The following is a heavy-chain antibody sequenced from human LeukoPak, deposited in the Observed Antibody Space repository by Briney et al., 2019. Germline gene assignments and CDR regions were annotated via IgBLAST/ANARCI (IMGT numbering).Heavy chain of an antibody. Sequence: PSETLSLTCTVSGGSISSGSYYWSWIRQPAGKGLEWIGRIYTSGSSNYNPSLKSRVTISVDTSKNQVSLKLSSVTAAGTAVYYCARDKWSGFDYWGQGTLVTVSS. J-gene: IGHJ4*02. CDR2: IYTSGSS. CDR1: GGSISSGSYY. D-gene: IGHD3-3*01. CDR3: ARDKWSGFDY. V-gene: IGHV4-61*02.